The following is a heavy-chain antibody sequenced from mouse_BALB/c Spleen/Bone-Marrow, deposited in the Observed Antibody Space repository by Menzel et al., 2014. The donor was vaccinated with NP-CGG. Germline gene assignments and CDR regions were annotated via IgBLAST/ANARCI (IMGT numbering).Heavy chain of an antibody. J-gene: IGHJ2*01. V-gene: IGHV5-17*02. CDR2: ISSGSSTI. Sequence: DVKLQESGGGLVQPGGSRKLPCAASGFTFSSFGMHWVRQAPEKGLEWVAYISSGSSTIYYADTVMGRFTISRDNPKNTLFLQMTSLRSEDAAMYCCARSGSSSGYFDYWGQGTPLTVSS. CDR3: ARSGSSSGYFDY. CDR1: GFTFSSFG. D-gene: IGHD1-1*01.